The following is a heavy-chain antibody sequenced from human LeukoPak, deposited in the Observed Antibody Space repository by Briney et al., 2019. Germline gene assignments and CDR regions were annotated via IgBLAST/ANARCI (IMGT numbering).Heavy chain of an antibody. Sequence: ASVKXXXXXSXXTFISYAIXWVRQAPGQGREGMGGIITIFGTPNYAQKFQGRVTITADESTSKDYMELSRQRSEDTAVYYCARDVGMATIRWFDPWGQGTLVTVSS. V-gene: IGHV1-69*13. J-gene: IGHJ5*02. CDR3: ARDVGMATIRWFDP. D-gene: IGHD5-24*01. CDR2: IITIFGTP. CDR1: XXTFISYA.